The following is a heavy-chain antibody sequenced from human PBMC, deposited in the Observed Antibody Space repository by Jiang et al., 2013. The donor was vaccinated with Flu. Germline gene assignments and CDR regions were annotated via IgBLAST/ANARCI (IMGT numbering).Heavy chain of an antibody. V-gene: IGHV4-39*01. J-gene: IGHJ4*02. D-gene: IGHD6-13*01. CDR1: GGSISSSSYY. CDR3: ARRWSSSWGGLNFDY. Sequence: GPGLVKPSETLSLTCTVSGGSISSSSYYWGWIRQPPGKGLEWIGSIYYSGSTYYNPSLKSRVTISVDTSKNQFSLKLSSVTAADTAVYYCARRWSSSWGGLNFDYWGQGTLVTVSS. CDR2: IYYSGST.